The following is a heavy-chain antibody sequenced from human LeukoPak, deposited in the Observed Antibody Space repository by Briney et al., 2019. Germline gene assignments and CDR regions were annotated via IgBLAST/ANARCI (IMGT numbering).Heavy chain of an antibody. Sequence: SETLSLTCSVSGGSINSSSYYWGWIRQPPGKGLEWIANIYYSGNTYYNPSLKRRVTISVDTSKNQFSLKLSAVTAADTAVYYCARLGLWFVAGGYWGQGTQVTVSS. J-gene: IGHJ4*02. CDR3: ARLGLWFVAGGY. D-gene: IGHD3-10*01. V-gene: IGHV4-39*01. CDR1: GGSINSSSYY. CDR2: IYYSGNT.